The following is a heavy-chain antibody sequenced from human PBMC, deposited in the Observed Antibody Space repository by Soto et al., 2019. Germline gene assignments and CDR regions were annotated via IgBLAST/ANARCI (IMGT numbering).Heavy chain of an antibody. CDR3: ARTLLRGPVGYPFDY. V-gene: IGHV4-30-4*01. D-gene: IGHD5-12*01. CDR2: IYYSGST. J-gene: IGHJ4*02. CDR1: GASINSGDYY. Sequence: SETLSLTCTVSGASINSGDYYWSWIRQPPGKGLEWIGHIYYSGSTYYNPSLKSRAGISVDSSKSQVSLKLTSVTAADTAVYYCARTLLRGPVGYPFDYWGQGTLVTVSS.